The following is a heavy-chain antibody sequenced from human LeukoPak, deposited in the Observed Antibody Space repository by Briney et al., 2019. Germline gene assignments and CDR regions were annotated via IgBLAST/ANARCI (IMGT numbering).Heavy chain of an antibody. Sequence: GGSLRLSCAASGFTFSSYAMHWVRQAPGKGLEWVAVISYDGSNKYYANSVKGRFTISRDNSKNTLYLQMHSLRAEDTAVYYCARDSYGLDYWGQGTLVTVSS. CDR2: ISYDGSNK. CDR1: GFTFSSYA. CDR3: ARDSYGLDY. D-gene: IGHD5-18*01. J-gene: IGHJ4*02. V-gene: IGHV3-30-3*01.